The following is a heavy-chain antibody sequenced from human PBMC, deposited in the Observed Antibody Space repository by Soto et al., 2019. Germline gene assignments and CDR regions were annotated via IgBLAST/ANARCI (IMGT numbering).Heavy chain of an antibody. D-gene: IGHD2-21*01. Sequence: GGSLRLSCAASGFTFSSYAMSWVRQAPGKGPEWVSTISDDGGRTYYADSVKGRFTISRDDSKNTLYLQLNSLRAEDTALYYCATCGGLKFEYWGQGTLVTVSS. CDR1: GFTFSSYA. J-gene: IGHJ4*02. CDR3: ATCGGLKFEY. V-gene: IGHV3-23*01. CDR2: ISDDGGRT.